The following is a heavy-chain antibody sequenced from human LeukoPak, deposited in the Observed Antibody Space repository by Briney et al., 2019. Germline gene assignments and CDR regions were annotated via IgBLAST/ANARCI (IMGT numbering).Heavy chain of an antibody. Sequence: TSETLSRTCTLSGGSITNTKYYWGWIRQPPGKGLEWIGSIYYTGSTYYDPSLKSRVTISVNTSKNQFSLRLTSVTAADTAVYYCARLTRQYYYDGSGGYPDYYYYYMDAWGKGTTVTVSS. V-gene: IGHV4-39*01. CDR3: ARLTRQYYYDGSGGYPDYYYYYMDA. CDR2: IYYTGST. D-gene: IGHD3-22*01. J-gene: IGHJ6*03. CDR1: GGSITNTKYY.